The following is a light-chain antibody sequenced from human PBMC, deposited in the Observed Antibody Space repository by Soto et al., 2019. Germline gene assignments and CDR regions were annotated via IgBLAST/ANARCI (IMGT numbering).Light chain of an antibody. CDR3: KQRSNWPPT. Sequence: EIVLTQSPATLSLSPGERATLSCRASQSVSSYLAWYQQKPGQAPRLLIYDASNRATGIQARFSGSGSGTDFTLTIRSLEPEDFAVYYCKQRSNWPPTFGPGTKVDIK. V-gene: IGKV3-11*01. J-gene: IGKJ3*01. CDR2: DAS. CDR1: QSVSSY.